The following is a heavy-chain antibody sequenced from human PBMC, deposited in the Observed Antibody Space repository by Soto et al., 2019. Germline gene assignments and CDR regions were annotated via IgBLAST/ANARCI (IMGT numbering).Heavy chain of an antibody. CDR1: GFTFSSYA. CDR3: AKAVVVPAAMAVYYYYYMDV. J-gene: IGHJ6*03. D-gene: IGHD2-2*01. CDR2: ISGSGGST. V-gene: IGHV3-23*01. Sequence: PGGSLRLSCAASGFTFSSYAMSWVRQAPGKGLEWVSAISGSGGSTYYADSVKGRFTISRDNSKNTLYLQMNSLRAEDTAVYYCAKAVVVPAAMAVYYYYYMDVWGKGTTVTVSS.